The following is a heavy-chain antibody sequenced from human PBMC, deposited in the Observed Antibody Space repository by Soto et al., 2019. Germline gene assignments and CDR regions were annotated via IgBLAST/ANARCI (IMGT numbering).Heavy chain of an antibody. Sequence: ASVKVSCKASGYTFTGYYMHWVRQAPGQGLEWMGWINPNSGGTNYAQKFQGWVTMTRDTSISTAYMELSRLRSDDTAVYYCARAWELYGDSFAVDYWGQGTLDTVSS. D-gene: IGHD4-17*01. CDR3: ARAWELYGDSFAVDY. V-gene: IGHV1-2*04. J-gene: IGHJ4*02. CDR1: GYTFTGYY. CDR2: INPNSGGT.